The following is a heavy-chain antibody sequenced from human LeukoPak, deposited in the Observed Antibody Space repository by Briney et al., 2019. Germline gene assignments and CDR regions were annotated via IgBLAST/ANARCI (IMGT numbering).Heavy chain of an antibody. CDR2: IYYSGST. Sequence: PSQTLSLTCTVSGGSISSGGYYWSWIRQPPGKGLEWIGYIYYSGSTNYNPSLKSRVTISVDTSKNQFSLKLSSVTAADTAVYYCARAGVYDSSGYYTLSFYYYYGMDVWGQGTTVTVSS. CDR3: ARAGVYDSSGYYTLSFYYYYGMDV. D-gene: IGHD3-22*01. V-gene: IGHV4-61*08. CDR1: GGSISSGGYY. J-gene: IGHJ6*02.